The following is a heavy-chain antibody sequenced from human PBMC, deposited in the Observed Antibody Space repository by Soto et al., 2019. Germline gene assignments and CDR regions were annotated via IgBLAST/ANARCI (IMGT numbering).Heavy chain of an antibody. V-gene: IGHV3-48*02. CDR1: GFTFSSYS. CDR2: ISSSSSTI. D-gene: IGHD1-26*01. CDR3: AREELLLGGYYYYGMDV. Sequence: GGSLRLSCAASGFTFSSYSMNWGRQAPGKGLEWVSYISSSSSTIYYADSVKGRFTISRDNAKNSLYLQMNSLRDEDTAVYYCAREELLLGGYYYYGMDVWGQGTTVTVSS. J-gene: IGHJ6*02.